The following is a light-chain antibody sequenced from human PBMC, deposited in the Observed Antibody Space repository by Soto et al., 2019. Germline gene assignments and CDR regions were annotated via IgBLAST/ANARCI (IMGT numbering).Light chain of an antibody. CDR3: QQTDTTPIT. J-gene: IGKJ5*01. CDR1: QSISNY. V-gene: IGKV1-39*01. Sequence: DVQITQSPSSLSASVGDRVTITCRASQSISNYLNWYQQKPGKAPKLLIYAASSLQSGVPSRFSGSGSGTDFTLTISSLQPEDFATYFCQQTDTTPITFSQGTRLEIK. CDR2: AAS.